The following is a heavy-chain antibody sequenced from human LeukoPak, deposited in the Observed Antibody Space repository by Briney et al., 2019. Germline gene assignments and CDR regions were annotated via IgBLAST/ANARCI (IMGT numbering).Heavy chain of an antibody. CDR1: GGSVSSGSYY. Sequence: SETLSLTCTVSGGSVSSGSYYWSWIRQPPGKGLEWIGYIYDSGSTNYNPSLKSRVTISVDTSKNQFSLKLSSVTAADTAVYYCARGPARYSSGWYYFDYWGQGILVTVSS. D-gene: IGHD6-19*01. CDR3: ARGPARYSSGWYYFDY. CDR2: IYDSGST. V-gene: IGHV4-61*01. J-gene: IGHJ4*01.